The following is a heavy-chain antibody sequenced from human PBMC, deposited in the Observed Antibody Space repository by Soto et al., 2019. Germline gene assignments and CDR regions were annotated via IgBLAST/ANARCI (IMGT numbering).Heavy chain of an antibody. V-gene: IGHV4-59*08. D-gene: IGHD2-2*01. CDR1: GGSISSYY. J-gene: IGHJ6*03. CDR2: IYYSGST. CDR3: ARHPDIVVVSAPYYYYMDV. Sequence: QVQLQDSGPGLVKPSETLSLTCTVSGGSISSYYWSWIRQPPGKGLEWIGYIYYSGSTNYNPSLKSRGTISVDTSKNQFSLKLSSVAAADTAVYYCARHPDIVVVSAPYYYYMDVWGKGTTVTVSS.